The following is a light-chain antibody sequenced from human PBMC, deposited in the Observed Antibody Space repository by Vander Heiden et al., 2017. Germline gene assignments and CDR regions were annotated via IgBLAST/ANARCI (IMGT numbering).Light chain of an antibody. J-gene: IGLJ2*01. CDR3: CSYAGSSTYVV. CDR1: SSDVGSDNI. V-gene: IGLV2-23*01. Sequence: QSALTQPASVSGSPGPSIPISCAGTSSDVGSDNIVSWYQQHPGKAPKLMIYEGSKRPSGVANRFSGSKSGNTASLTIAGLQAEDEAGYYCCSYAGSSTYVVFGGGTKLTVL. CDR2: EGS.